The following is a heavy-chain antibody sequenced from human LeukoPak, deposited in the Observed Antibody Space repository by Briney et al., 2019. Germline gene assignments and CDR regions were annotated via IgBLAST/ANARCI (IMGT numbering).Heavy chain of an antibody. D-gene: IGHD3-22*01. Sequence: GGSLRLSCAASGFSFSSYWMHWVRQAPGKGLVWVSGINSDGSSISYADSVKGRFTISRDNAKNTLYLQMNSLRAEDTAVYYCARANYYDISGYDYWGQGTLVTVSS. CDR3: ARANYYDISGYDY. CDR1: GFSFSSYW. J-gene: IGHJ4*02. CDR2: INSDGSSI. V-gene: IGHV3-74*01.